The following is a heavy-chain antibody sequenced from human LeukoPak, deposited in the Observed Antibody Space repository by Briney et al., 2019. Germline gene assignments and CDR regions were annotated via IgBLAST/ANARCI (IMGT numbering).Heavy chain of an antibody. J-gene: IGHJ6*03. Sequence: GGSLRLSCAPSGFTLSSNYMSWVPQAPGQGLEGVSVIYSGGSTYSPASVKGRFTISSDNSKNTMYLQMNSLRAEDTAVYYCASSPPPAAVVQYYYYYMDVWGKGTTVTISS. CDR1: GFTLSSNY. V-gene: IGHV3-53*01. CDR3: ASSPPPAAVVQYYYYYMDV. D-gene: IGHD2-2*01. CDR2: IYSGGST.